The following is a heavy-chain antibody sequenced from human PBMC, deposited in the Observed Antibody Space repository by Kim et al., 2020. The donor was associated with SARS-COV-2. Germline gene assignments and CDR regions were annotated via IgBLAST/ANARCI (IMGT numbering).Heavy chain of an antibody. D-gene: IGHD1-20*01. CDR3: AGGGHNWNDGDY. J-gene: IGHJ4*02. Sequence: NYAQKFQGRGTITADESTSTAYMGLSSLRSEDTAVYYCAGGGHNWNDGDYWGQGTLVTVSS. V-gene: IGHV1-69*01.